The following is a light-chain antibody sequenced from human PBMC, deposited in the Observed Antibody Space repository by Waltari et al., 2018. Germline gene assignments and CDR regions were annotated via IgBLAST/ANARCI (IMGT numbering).Light chain of an antibody. Sequence: DIQMTQSPSTLSASVRDRVTITCRASQSISSWLAWYQQKPGKAPKLLIYKASSLESGVPSRFSGSGSGTEFTLTISSLQPDDFATYYCQQYNSKTFGQGTKVEIK. J-gene: IGKJ1*01. CDR3: QQYNSKT. CDR1: QSISSW. CDR2: KAS. V-gene: IGKV1-5*03.